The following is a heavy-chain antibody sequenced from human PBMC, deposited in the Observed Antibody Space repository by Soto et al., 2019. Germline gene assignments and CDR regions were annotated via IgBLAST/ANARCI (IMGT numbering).Heavy chain of an antibody. CDR3: ARVRAPVDTAMVIDY. V-gene: IGHV3-33*01. CDR2: IWYDGSNK. Sequence: QVQLVESGGGVVQPGRSLRLSCAASGFTFSSYGMHWVRQAPGKGLEWVAVIWYDGSNKYYADSVKGRFTISRDNSKNTLYLQMNSLRAEDTAVYYCARVRAPVDTAMVIDYWGQGTLVTVSS. J-gene: IGHJ4*02. D-gene: IGHD5-18*01. CDR1: GFTFSSYG.